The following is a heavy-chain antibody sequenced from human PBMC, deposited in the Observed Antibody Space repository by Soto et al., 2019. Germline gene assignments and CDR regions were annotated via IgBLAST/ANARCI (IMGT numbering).Heavy chain of an antibody. J-gene: IGHJ2*01. CDR2: ISAYNGNT. Sequence: ASVKVSCKASGYTFTSYGISWVRQAPGQGLEWMGWISAYNGNTNYAQKPQGRVTITADTSANTVYLELSSLRSEDTAVYYCASTKYDSSAYYYWYLGLWGRGTLVTVSS. V-gene: IGHV1-18*01. CDR3: ASTKYDSSAYYYWYLGL. CDR1: GYTFTSYG. D-gene: IGHD3-22*01.